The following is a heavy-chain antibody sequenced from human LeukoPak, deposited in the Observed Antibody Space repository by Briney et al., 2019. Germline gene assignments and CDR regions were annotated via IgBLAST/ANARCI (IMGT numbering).Heavy chain of an antibody. V-gene: IGHV1-18*01. CDR2: ISAYNGNT. J-gene: IGHJ4*02. D-gene: IGHD3-10*01. Sequence: ASVKVSCKASGYTFTSYGTSWVRQAPGQGLEWMGWISAYNGNTNYAQKLQGRVTMTTDTSTSTAYMELRSLRSDDTAVYYCARGIFEPTGLWFGEFLFDYWGQGTLVTVSS. CDR1: GYTFTSYG. CDR3: ARGIFEPTGLWFGEFLFDY.